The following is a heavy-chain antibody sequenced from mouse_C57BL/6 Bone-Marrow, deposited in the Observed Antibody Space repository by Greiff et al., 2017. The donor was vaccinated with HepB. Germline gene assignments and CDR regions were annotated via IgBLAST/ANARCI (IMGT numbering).Heavy chain of an antibody. D-gene: IGHD3-1*01. J-gene: IGHJ3*01. CDR3: ARGASS. CDR2: INPSTGGT. CDR1: GYSFTGYY. Sequence: EVQLQQSGPELVKPGASVKISCKASGYSFTGYYMHWVKQSSEKSLEWIGEINPSTGGTSYNQKFKGKATLTVDKSSSTAYMQLKSLTSEDSAVYYCARGASSWGQGTLVTVSA. V-gene: IGHV1-43*01.